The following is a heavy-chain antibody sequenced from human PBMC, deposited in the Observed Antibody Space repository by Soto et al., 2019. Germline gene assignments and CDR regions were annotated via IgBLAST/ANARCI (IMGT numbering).Heavy chain of an antibody. CDR2: ISAYNGNT. Sequence: QVQLVQSGAEVKKPGASVKVSCKASGYTFTSYGISWVRQAPGQGLEWMGWISAYNGNTNYAQKLQGRVTMTTDTSTSTAYMEPRSLRSDYPAPYYCEPDASYSSQSGYWGQGTLVTVSS. V-gene: IGHV1-18*01. J-gene: IGHJ4*02. CDR1: GYTFTSYG. D-gene: IGHD6-13*01. CDR3: EPDASYSSQSGY.